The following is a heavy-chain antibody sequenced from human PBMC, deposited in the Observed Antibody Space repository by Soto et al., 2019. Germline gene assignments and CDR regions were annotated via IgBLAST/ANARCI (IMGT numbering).Heavy chain of an antibody. Sequence: GGSLRLSCSASGFTFSSYAMHWVRQAPGKGLEYVSAISIKGGSTYYADSVKGRFTISRDNSKNTLYLQMSSLRAEDTAGYYCVRYCTTGVCDSYYFDYWGQGTLVTVSS. CDR1: GFTFSSYA. D-gene: IGHD2-8*01. CDR3: VRYCTTGVCDSYYFDY. CDR2: ISIKGGST. J-gene: IGHJ4*02. V-gene: IGHV3-64D*08.